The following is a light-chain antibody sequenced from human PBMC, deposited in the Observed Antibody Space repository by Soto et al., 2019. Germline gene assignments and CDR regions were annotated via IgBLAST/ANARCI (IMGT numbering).Light chain of an antibody. V-gene: IGKV1-39*01. CDR1: QTIGTY. J-gene: IGKJ1*01. Sequence: IEVTQSPSSLAASLGGRVPITCRASQTIGTYVNWYRQKSGAAPELLLYDASTLQSGVPSRFRGGASGTDFILTISSLQPEDFAAYYCQQYESYSPWTLGQGTKVDIK. CDR2: DAS. CDR3: QQYESYSPWT.